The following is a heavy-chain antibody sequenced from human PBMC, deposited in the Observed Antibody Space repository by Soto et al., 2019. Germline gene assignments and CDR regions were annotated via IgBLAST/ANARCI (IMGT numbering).Heavy chain of an antibody. D-gene: IGHD3-22*01. CDR3: ASPSYDSSGYYYTRGLDAFDI. CDR2: IWYDGSNK. V-gene: IGHV3-33*01. CDR1: GFTFSSYG. J-gene: IGHJ3*02. Sequence: GGSLRLSCAASGFTFSSYGMHWVRQAPGKGLEWVAVIWYDGSNKYYADSVKGRFTISRDNSKNTLYLQMNSLRAEDTAVYYCASPSYDSSGYYYTRGLDAFDIWGQGTMVTVSS.